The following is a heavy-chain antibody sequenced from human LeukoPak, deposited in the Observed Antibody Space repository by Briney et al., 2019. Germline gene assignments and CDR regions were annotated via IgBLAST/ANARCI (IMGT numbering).Heavy chain of an antibody. D-gene: IGHD3-22*01. V-gene: IGHV1-18*01. CDR1: GYTFTNYD. CDR3: ARDYYESSGYYEDCFDP. J-gene: IGHJ5*02. Sequence: ASVKVSCKASGYTFTNYDISWVRQAPGQGLEWMGWISAYNGNTKYAQKFQGRVTMTTDTSTSTVYMGLRTLRSDDTALYYCARDYYESSGYYEDCFDPWGQGTLVTVSS. CDR2: ISAYNGNT.